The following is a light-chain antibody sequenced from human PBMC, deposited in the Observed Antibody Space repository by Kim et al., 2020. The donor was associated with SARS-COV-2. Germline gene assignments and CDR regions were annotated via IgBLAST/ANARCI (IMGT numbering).Light chain of an antibody. Sequence: SYELTQPPSVSVSPGQTARITCSGDALPKRYTYWYQQKPGQAPVLVIYKDSERPSGIPERFSGSRSGTIVMLTISGVQAEDEADYYCQSPDSTLWVFGGGTQLTVL. CDR1: ALPKRY. CDR3: QSPDSTLWV. J-gene: IGLJ3*02. CDR2: KDS. V-gene: IGLV3-25*03.